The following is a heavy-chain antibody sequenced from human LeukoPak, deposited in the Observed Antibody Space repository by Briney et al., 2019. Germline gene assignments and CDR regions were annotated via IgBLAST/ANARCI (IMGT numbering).Heavy chain of an antibody. Sequence: GRSLRLSCAASGFTFSSYGMHWVRQAPGKGLEWVAVIWYDGSNKYYADSVRGRFTISRDNSKNTLYLQMNSLRAEDTAVYYCARGSWGKPDGDYFDYWGQGTLVTVSS. CDR3: ARGSWGKPDGDYFDY. V-gene: IGHV3-33*01. CDR1: GFTFSSYG. J-gene: IGHJ4*02. D-gene: IGHD6-13*01. CDR2: IWYDGSNK.